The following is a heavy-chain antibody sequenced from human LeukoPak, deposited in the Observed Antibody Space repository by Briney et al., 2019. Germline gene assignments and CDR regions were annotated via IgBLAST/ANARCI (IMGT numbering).Heavy chain of an antibody. CDR3: ARGRRAVPAAGPFDP. Sequence: SETLSLTCTVSGGSISSYYWSWIRQPPGKGLEWIGYIYYSGSTNYNPSLKSRVTISVDTSKNQFSLKLSSVTAADTAVYYCARGRRAVPAAGPFDPWGQGTLVTVSS. CDR1: GGSISSYY. D-gene: IGHD2-2*01. J-gene: IGHJ5*02. V-gene: IGHV4-59*12. CDR2: IYYSGST.